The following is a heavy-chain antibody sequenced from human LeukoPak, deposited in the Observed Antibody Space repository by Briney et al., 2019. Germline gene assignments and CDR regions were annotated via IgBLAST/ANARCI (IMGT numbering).Heavy chain of an antibody. Sequence: SETLSLTCTVSGGSISSDSFYWGWIRQPPGKGLEWIGSIYYSGSTYYNPSLKSRATISVDTSKNQFSLRLSSVTAADTAVYYCARAYGGNSQYFQHWGQGTLVTVSS. CDR3: ARAYGGNSQYFQH. CDR2: IYYSGST. D-gene: IGHD4-23*01. CDR1: GGSISSDSFY. J-gene: IGHJ1*01. V-gene: IGHV4-39*01.